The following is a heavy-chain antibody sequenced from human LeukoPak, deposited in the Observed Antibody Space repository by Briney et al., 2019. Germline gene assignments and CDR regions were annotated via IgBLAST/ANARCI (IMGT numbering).Heavy chain of an antibody. Sequence: GGSLRLSCSASAFTFSMYWMTWVRQAPGKGLEWVAVISYDGSNKYYADSVKGRFTISRDNSKNTLYLQMNSLRAEDTAVYYCAKDQNKFDFDYWGQGTLVTVSS. CDR1: AFTFSMYW. CDR2: ISYDGSNK. J-gene: IGHJ4*02. CDR3: AKDQNKFDFDY. V-gene: IGHV3-30*18. D-gene: IGHD3-10*01.